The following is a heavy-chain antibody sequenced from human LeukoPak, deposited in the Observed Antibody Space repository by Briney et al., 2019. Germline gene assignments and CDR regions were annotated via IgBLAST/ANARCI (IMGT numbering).Heavy chain of an antibody. Sequence: PGGSLRLSCAASGFTFSSYSMNWVRQAPGKGLEWVPSISSSSSYIYYADSVKGRFTISRDNAKNSLYLQMNSLRAEDTAVYYCASANSSSWYYFDYWGQGTLVTVSS. CDR2: ISSSSSYI. CDR1: GFTFSSYS. D-gene: IGHD6-13*01. V-gene: IGHV3-21*01. J-gene: IGHJ4*02. CDR3: ASANSSSWYYFDY.